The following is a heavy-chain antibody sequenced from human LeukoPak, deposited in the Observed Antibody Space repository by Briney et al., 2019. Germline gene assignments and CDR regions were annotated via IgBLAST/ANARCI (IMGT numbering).Heavy chain of an antibody. J-gene: IGHJ2*01. Sequence: PGRSLRLSCAASGFTFSSYAMHWVRQAPGKGLEWVAVISYDGSNKYYADSVKGRFTISRDNSKNTLYLQMNSLRAEDTAVYYCAKAAGSGWQGYDWYFDLWGRGTLVTVSS. D-gene: IGHD6-19*01. CDR2: ISYDGSNK. CDR1: GFTFSSYA. CDR3: AKAAGSGWQGYDWYFDL. V-gene: IGHV3-30-3*01.